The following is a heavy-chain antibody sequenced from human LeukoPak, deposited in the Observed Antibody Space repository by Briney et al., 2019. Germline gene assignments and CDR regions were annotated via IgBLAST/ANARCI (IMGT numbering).Heavy chain of an antibody. D-gene: IGHD4-17*01. J-gene: IGHJ4*02. CDR1: GGSLSSSGYY. Sequence: PSQTLSLTCTVSGGSLSSSGYYWNWIRQHPGKGLEWIGYIYYIGTTYYNPSLKSRVTISVDTLKNEFSLKLTSVTAADTAVYYCARVGSRGYGDYDYWGQGTLVTVSS. CDR3: ARVGSRGYGDYDY. V-gene: IGHV4-31*03. CDR2: IYYIGTT.